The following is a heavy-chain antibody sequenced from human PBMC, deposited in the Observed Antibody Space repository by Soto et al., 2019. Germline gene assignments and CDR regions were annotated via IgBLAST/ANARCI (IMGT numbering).Heavy chain of an antibody. CDR3: TTDSYSTIIIVRFDY. CDR2: IKSKTGGGTT. V-gene: IGHV3-15*07. CDR1: GFTFSNAW. Sequence: PGGSLRLSCAASGFTFSNAWINWVRQAPGKGLEWVGRIKSKTGGGTTDYAEPVKGRFAISRDDSNNMVYLQMNSLKIEDTAVYYCTTDSYSTIIIVRFDYWGHGTLLTVSS. J-gene: IGHJ4*01. D-gene: IGHD3-22*01.